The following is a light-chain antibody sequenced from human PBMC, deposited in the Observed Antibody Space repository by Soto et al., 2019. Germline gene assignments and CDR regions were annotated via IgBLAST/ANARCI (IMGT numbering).Light chain of an antibody. Sequence: IQLTQSPSSLSASVGDRVTITCRASQSISSWLAWYQQKPGTAPKLLIYDASSLESGVPSRFSGSGSGTDFTLTISSLQPEDFATYYCQQNYSNPRTFGQGTKVDIK. J-gene: IGKJ1*01. CDR2: DAS. CDR1: QSISSW. V-gene: IGKV1-5*01. CDR3: QQNYSNPRT.